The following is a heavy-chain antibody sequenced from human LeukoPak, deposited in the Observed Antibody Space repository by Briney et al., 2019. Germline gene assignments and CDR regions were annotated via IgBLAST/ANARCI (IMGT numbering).Heavy chain of an antibody. CDR2: IYYSGST. J-gene: IGHJ5*02. V-gene: IGHV4-39*07. CDR1: GGSISSSSYY. D-gene: IGHD3-10*01. Sequence: KPSETLSLTCTVSGGSISSSSYYWGWIRQPPGKGLEWIGSIYYSGSTYYNPSLKSRVTISVDTSKNQFSLKLSSVTAADTAVYYCARAVGEAPNDNWFDPWGQGTLVTVSS. CDR3: ARAVGEAPNDNWFDP.